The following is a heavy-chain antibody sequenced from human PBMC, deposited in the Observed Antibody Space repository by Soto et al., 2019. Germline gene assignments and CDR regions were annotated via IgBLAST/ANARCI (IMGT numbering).Heavy chain of an antibody. CDR3: AGHSSGVPGYYYGMDV. Sequence: QVQLVQSGAEVKKPGSSVKVSCKASGGTFSSYAISWVRQAPGQGLEWMGGIIPIFDTADYAQKFQGRVTITADESTNPAYMELSSLRSEETAVYYCAGHSSGVPGYYYGMDVWGQGTTVTVSS. CDR2: IIPIFDTA. V-gene: IGHV1-69*12. J-gene: IGHJ6*02. CDR1: GGTFSSYA. D-gene: IGHD3-22*01.